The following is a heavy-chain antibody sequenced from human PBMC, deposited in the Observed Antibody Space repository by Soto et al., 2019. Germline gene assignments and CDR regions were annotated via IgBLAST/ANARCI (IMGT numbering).Heavy chain of an antibody. D-gene: IGHD4-17*01. V-gene: IGHV3-21*01. CDR1: GFTFSSYS. CDR2: ISSSSSYI. Sequence: EVQLVESGGGLVKPGGSLRLSCAASGFTFSSYSMNWVRQAPGKGLEWVSSISSSSSYIYYADSVKGRFTISRDNAKNSLYLQMTSLRAEDTAVYYCATSVTTVTRGTGYWGQGTLVTVSS. CDR3: ATSVTTVTRGTGY. J-gene: IGHJ4*02.